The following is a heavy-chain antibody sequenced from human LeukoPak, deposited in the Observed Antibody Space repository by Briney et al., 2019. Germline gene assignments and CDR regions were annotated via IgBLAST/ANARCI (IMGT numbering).Heavy chain of an antibody. D-gene: IGHD3-3*01. CDR1: GGSFSGYY. CDR2: INHSGST. V-gene: IGHV4-34*01. Sequence: SETLSLTCAVYGGSFSGYYWSWIRQPSGKGLEWIGEINHSGSTNYNPSLKSRVTISVDTSKNQFSLKLSSVTAADTAVYYCARVALDYDFWSGYYREYFRHWGQGTLVTVSS. CDR3: ARVALDYDFWSGYYREYFRH. J-gene: IGHJ1*01.